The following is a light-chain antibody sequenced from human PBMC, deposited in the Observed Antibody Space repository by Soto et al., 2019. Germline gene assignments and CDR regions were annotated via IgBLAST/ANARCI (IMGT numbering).Light chain of an antibody. CDR2: GGS. Sequence: EIVLTQSPGTVSFSPGERATLSCRASQSVGSRWLAWYQQKPGQAPRVLIYGGSNRATGIPDRFSGSGSATDFTLTISSLEPEDFAVDYCQQYYSSRTFGQGTKVDMK. CDR1: QSVGSRW. V-gene: IGKV3-20*01. J-gene: IGKJ1*01. CDR3: QQYYSSRT.